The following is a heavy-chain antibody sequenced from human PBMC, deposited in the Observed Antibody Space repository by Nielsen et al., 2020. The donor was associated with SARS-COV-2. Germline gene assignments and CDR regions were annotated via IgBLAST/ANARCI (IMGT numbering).Heavy chain of an antibody. CDR1: GYTFTNYG. J-gene: IGHJ6*03. Sequence: ASVKVSCKASGYTFTNYGISWVRQAPGQGLEWMGWISGYNGDTNYAQKFQGSVTMTTDTSTSTAYMELRSLRSDDTDVYYCARPITNNYYYYYMDVWGKGTTVTVSS. V-gene: IGHV1-18*04. CDR2: ISGYNGDT. CDR3: ARPITNNYYYYYMDV. D-gene: IGHD1-1*01.